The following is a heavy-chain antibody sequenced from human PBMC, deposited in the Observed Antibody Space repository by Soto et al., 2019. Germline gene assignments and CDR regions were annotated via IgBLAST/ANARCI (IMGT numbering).Heavy chain of an antibody. V-gene: IGHV5-51*01. CDR3: ARTTLPGYSIHFNS. CDR2: VYPRDSDT. D-gene: IGHD2-15*01. J-gene: IGHJ4*02. Sequence: PGESLKISCKASGYIFIDSWLGWVRQMPAKGLEWMGIVYPRDSDTRYSPSFQGQVTISADRSTGTAFLQWRSLKASDTALYYCARTTLPGYSIHFNSWGQGTLVTVSS. CDR1: GYIFIDSW.